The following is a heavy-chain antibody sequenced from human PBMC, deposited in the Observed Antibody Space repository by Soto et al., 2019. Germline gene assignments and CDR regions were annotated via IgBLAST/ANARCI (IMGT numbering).Heavy chain of an antibody. Sequence: HPGGSLRLSCAASGFTFSNYAINWVRQSPGKGLEWVSVISGSVGSTYYADSVKGRSTITRDNSKNTLYLQMNSLRAEDTAVYYCAKAGGAAGTVDYFDYWGQGTLVTVSS. J-gene: IGHJ4*02. CDR3: AKAGGAAGTVDYFDY. CDR1: GFTFSNYA. V-gene: IGHV3-23*01. CDR2: ISGSVGST. D-gene: IGHD6-13*01.